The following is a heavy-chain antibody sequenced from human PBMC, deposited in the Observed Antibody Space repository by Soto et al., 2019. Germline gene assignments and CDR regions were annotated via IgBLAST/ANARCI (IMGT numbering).Heavy chain of an antibody. CDR3: ARSQGSSTSLEIYYYYYYGMDV. D-gene: IGHD2-2*01. Sequence: QVQLVQSGAEVKKPGSSVKVSCKASGGTFSSYAISWVRQAPGQGLEWRGGIIPIPGTANYAQKLQGRVKMTADESTSTAYMELSSLRSEDTAVYYCARSQGSSTSLEIYYYYYYGMDVWGQGTTVTVSS. V-gene: IGHV1-69*01. J-gene: IGHJ6*02. CDR1: GGTFSSYA. CDR2: IIPIPGTA.